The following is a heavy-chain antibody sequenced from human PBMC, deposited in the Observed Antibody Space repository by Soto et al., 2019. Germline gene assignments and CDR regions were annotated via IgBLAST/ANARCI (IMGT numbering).Heavy chain of an antibody. CDR3: AKGQGSGINYISPTFDC. D-gene: IGHD3-10*01. CDR1: GFTFTSYA. CDR2: ISGSGGNT. J-gene: IGHJ4*02. Sequence: EVQLLESGGGLVQPGGSLRLSCAASGFTFTSYAMSWVRQAPGKGLEWVSIISGSGGNTYYADSVKGRFTISRDNSKNALDLQLSSLRADDTAVYFCAKGQGSGINYISPTFDCWGRGTLGT. V-gene: IGHV3-23*01.